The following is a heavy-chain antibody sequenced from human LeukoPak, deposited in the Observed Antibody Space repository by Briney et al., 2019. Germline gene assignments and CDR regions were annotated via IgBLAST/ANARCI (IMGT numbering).Heavy chain of an antibody. Sequence: GASVKVSCKVSGYTLTELSMHWVRQAPGKGLEWMGGFDPEDGETLYAQKFQGRVTMTEDTSTDTAYMELSSLRSEDTAVYYCATVVGTVAATPHYWGQGTLVTVSS. D-gene: IGHD2-15*01. CDR2: FDPEDGET. J-gene: IGHJ4*02. CDR3: ATVVGTVAATPHY. CDR1: GYTLTELS. V-gene: IGHV1-24*01.